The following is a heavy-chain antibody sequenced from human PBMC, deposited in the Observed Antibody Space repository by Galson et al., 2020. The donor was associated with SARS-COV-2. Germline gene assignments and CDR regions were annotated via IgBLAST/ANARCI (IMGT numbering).Heavy chain of an antibody. Sequence: ESLKISCKGSGYFFTSNWIGWVRQVPGKGLEWMGIIYPADSDTRYSPSFQGHVTISADKSINTAYLQWSSLKASDTAMYYCAMSPQLLPATDWGQGTLVTVSS. CDR1: GYFFTSNW. V-gene: IGHV5-51*01. CDR2: IYPADSDT. J-gene: IGHJ4*02. D-gene: IGHD2-2*01. CDR3: AMSPQLLPATD.